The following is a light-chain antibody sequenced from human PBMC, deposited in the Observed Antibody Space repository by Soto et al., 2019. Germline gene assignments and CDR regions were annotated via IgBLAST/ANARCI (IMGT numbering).Light chain of an antibody. J-gene: IGKJ1*01. Sequence: EIVLTQSPATLSLSPGERATLSCRASQSVGSYLAWFQQTPGQAPRLLIYGASTRATGNPARFSGSGSGTEFTLTISSLQSEDFAVYYCQQYNNWPPTFGQGTKVDIK. V-gene: IGKV3-15*01. CDR2: GAS. CDR3: QQYNNWPPT. CDR1: QSVGSY.